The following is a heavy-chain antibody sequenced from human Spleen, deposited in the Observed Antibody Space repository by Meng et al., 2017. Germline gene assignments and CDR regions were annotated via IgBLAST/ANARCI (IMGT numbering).Heavy chain of an antibody. CDR2: ISSSGSTI. D-gene: IGHD3/OR15-3a*01. CDR3: ARDGHEDLQGRDY. J-gene: IGHJ4*02. V-gene: IGHV3-11*01. Sequence: GESLKISCAGSGFTVSCNYMRWVRQAPGKGLEWVSYISSSGSTIYYADSVKGRFTISRDNAKNSLYLQMNSLRAEDTAVYYCARDGHEDLQGRDYWGQGTLVTVSS. CDR1: GFTVSCNY.